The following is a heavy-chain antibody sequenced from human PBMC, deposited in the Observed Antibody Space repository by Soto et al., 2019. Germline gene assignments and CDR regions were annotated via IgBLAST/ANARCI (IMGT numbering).Heavy chain of an antibody. Sequence: SLRLSCAASGFTFSSYSMNWVRQAPGKGLEWVSYISSSSSTIYYADSVKGRFTISRDNAKNSLYLQMNSLRDEDTAVYYCARAYSSSWYRYFDYWGQGTLVTVSS. V-gene: IGHV3-48*02. CDR3: ARAYSSSWYRYFDY. J-gene: IGHJ4*02. CDR1: GFTFSSYS. CDR2: ISSSSSTI. D-gene: IGHD6-13*01.